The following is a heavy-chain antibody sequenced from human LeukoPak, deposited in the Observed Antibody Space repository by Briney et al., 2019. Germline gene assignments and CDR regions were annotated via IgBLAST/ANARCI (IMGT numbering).Heavy chain of an antibody. Sequence: SETLSLTCAVSGGSINSHYWGWIRQPPGKGLQWIGDIYYTGKNNYNPSLKSRVTISLDTSKDHLSLNLTSVVAADTAIYYCVRRDTGWNYFDYWGQGILVTVSS. CDR3: VRRDTGWNYFDY. CDR1: GGSINSHY. D-gene: IGHD6-19*01. J-gene: IGHJ4*02. V-gene: IGHV4-59*08. CDR2: IYYTGKN.